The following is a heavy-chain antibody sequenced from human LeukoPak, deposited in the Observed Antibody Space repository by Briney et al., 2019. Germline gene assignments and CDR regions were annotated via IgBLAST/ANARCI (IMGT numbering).Heavy chain of an antibody. D-gene: IGHD6-13*01. CDR2: IYYSGST. J-gene: IGHJ3*02. Sequence: SETLSLTCTVSGVSVSSGSYYWSWIRQPPGKGLEWIGYIYYSGSTNYNPSLKSRVTISVDTSKNQFSLKLSSVTAADTAVYYCARDWQQLAFDIWGQGTMVTVSS. CDR1: GVSVSSGSYY. V-gene: IGHV4-61*01. CDR3: ARDWQQLAFDI.